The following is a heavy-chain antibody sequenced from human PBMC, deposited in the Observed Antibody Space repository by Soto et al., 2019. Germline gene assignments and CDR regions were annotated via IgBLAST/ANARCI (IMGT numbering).Heavy chain of an antibody. CDR2: IYYSGRT. J-gene: IGHJ4*02. CDR1: GGSIGSTTYY. Sequence: QLQLQESGPGLVRPSETLSLTCSVSGGSIGSTTYYWGWIRQPPGKGLEWVGSIYYSGRTCYNPSLKTRVTLSIDTSKNQFSLKLCSVTAADTAVYYCARHIDTVATYFDYWGQGTLVPVSS. CDR3: ARHIDTVATYFDY. D-gene: IGHD5-12*01. V-gene: IGHV4-39*01.